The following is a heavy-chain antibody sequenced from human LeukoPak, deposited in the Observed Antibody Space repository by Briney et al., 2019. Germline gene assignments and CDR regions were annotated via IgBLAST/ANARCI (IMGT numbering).Heavy chain of an antibody. CDR2: IRKKANSYTT. Sequence: GGSLRLSCAVSGFTFSDHYMDWVRQAPGKGLEWVGRIRKKANSYTTEYAASVKGRFTISRDDSENSLYLQMNSLKTEDTAVYYCARTRGSSWSDNWGQGTLVTVSS. V-gene: IGHV3-72*01. J-gene: IGHJ5*02. D-gene: IGHD6-13*01. CDR1: GFTFSDHY. CDR3: ARTRGSSWSDN.